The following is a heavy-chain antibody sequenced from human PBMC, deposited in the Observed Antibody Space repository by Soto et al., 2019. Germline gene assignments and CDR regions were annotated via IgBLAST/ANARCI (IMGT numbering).Heavy chain of an antibody. V-gene: IGHV4-30-4*01. Sequence: SETLSLTCTVSGGSISSGDYYWSWIRQPPGKGLEWIGYIYYSGSTYYNPSLKSRVTISVDTSKNQFSLKLSSVTAADTAVYYCARGGLDYDFWSGYKNWFDPWGQGTLVTV. J-gene: IGHJ5*02. CDR3: ARGGLDYDFWSGYKNWFDP. CDR2: IYYSGST. D-gene: IGHD3-3*01. CDR1: GGSISSGDYY.